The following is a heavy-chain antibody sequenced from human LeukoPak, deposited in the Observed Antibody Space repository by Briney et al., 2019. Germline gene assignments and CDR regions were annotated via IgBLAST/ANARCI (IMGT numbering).Heavy chain of an antibody. CDR2: INSDGRSI. CDR3: AREGRVSGYDFDC. Sequence: PGGSLRLSCAASGFTFSSYWMHWVRQAPGKGLVWVSRINSDGRSITYADSVKGRFTISRDNAKNTLCLQMNSLRVEDTAVYYCAREGRVSGYDFDCWGQGTLVTVSS. CDR1: GFTFSSYW. D-gene: IGHD5-12*01. J-gene: IGHJ4*02. V-gene: IGHV3-74*03.